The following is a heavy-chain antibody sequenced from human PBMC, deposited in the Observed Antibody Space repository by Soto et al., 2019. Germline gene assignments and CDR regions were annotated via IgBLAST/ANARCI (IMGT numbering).Heavy chain of an antibody. CDR2: IKQDGSEK. CDR1: GFTCSSYW. J-gene: IGHJ6*03. V-gene: IGHV3-7*01. D-gene: IGHD3-10*01. CDR3: ASNGVTMVRGVMVNYYYYYYMDV. Sequence: EVQLVESGGGLVQPGGSLRLSCAASGFTCSSYWMSWVRQAPGKGLEWVANIKQDGSEKYYVDSVKGRFTISRDNAKNSLYLQMNSLRADDTAVYYCASNGVTMVRGVMVNYYYYYYMDVWGKGTTVTVSS.